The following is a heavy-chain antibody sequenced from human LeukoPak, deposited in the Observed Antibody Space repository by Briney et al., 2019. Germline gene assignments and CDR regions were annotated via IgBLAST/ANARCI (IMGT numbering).Heavy chain of an antibody. D-gene: IGHD2-21*01. V-gene: IGHV1-8*03. CDR1: GYTFTSYD. CDR2: MNPNSGNT. Sequence: ASVKVSCKASGYTFTSYDINWVRQATGQGLEWMGWMNPNSGNTGYARKFQGRVTITRNTSISTAYMELSSLRSEDTAVYYCARGRPGGDHGDYWGQGTLVTVSS. J-gene: IGHJ4*02. CDR3: ARGRPGGDHGDY.